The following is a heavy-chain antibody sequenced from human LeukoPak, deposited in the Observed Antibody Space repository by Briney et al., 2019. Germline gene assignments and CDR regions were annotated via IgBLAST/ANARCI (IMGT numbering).Heavy chain of an antibody. CDR1: GGSISSSSYY. Sequence: PSETLSLTCTVSGGSISSSSYYWGWIRQPPGKGLEWVSSISASGSLTYYADSVKGRFTISRDNSKSILFLQMNSLTVEDTAVYYWAKGWFGETLHGPHDYWGQGTLVTVSS. CDR2: ISASGSLT. D-gene: IGHD3-10*01. CDR3: AKGWFGETLHGPHDY. V-gene: IGHV3-23*01. J-gene: IGHJ4*02.